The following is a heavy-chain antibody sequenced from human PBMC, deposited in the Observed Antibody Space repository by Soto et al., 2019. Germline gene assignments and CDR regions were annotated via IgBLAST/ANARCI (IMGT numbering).Heavy chain of an antibody. Sequence: ASVKVSCKASGYTFTGYYMHWVRQAPGQGLEWMGWINPNSGGTNYAQKFQGWVTMTRDTSISTAYMELSRLRFDDTAVYYCARVPSSNYGDYLDYWGQGTLVTVSS. CDR1: GYTFTGYY. V-gene: IGHV1-2*04. CDR3: ARVPSSNYGDYLDY. D-gene: IGHD4-17*01. CDR2: INPNSGGT. J-gene: IGHJ4*02.